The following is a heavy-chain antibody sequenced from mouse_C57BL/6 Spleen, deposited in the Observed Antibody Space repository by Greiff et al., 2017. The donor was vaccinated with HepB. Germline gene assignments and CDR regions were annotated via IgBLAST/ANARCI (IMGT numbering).Heavy chain of an antibody. V-gene: IGHV5-6*01. D-gene: IGHD2-5*01. J-gene: IGHJ1*03. CDR3: ARLTYYSNYRYFDV. CDR2: ISSGGSYT. CDR1: GFTFSSYG. Sequence: EVQLVESGGDLVKPGGSLKLSCAASGFTFSSYGMSWVRQTPDKRLEWVATISSGGSYTYYPDSVKGRFTISRDNAKNTLYLQMSSLKSEDTAMYYCARLTYYSNYRYFDVWGTGTTVTVSS.